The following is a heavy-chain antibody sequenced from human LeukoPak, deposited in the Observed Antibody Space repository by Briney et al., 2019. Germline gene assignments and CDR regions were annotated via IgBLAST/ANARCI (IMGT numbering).Heavy chain of an antibody. CDR1: GYTLTDYR. V-gene: IGHV1-2*02. CDR2: MYPKSGVT. D-gene: IGHD2-15*01. J-gene: IGHJ4*02. Sequence: ASVKVSCKASGYTLTDYRLHWVRQAPGQGLEYMGCMYPKSGVTGYVQKFQGRVTLTSDTSISTAYMELSSLRSDDTAMYYCARDPGYLQPDLWGQGTLVTVPS. CDR3: ARDPGYLQPDL.